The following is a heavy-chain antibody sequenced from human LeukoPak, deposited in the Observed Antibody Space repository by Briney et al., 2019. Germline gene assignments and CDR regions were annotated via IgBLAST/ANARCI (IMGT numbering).Heavy chain of an antibody. CDR3: ARAFEDIVVVPAANDY. CDR1: GGTFSSYA. D-gene: IGHD2-2*01. V-gene: IGHV1-8*02. Sequence: GSSVKVSCKASGGTFSSYAINWVRQATGQGLEWMGWMNPNSGNTGYAQKFQGRVTMTRNTSISTAYMELSSLRSEDTAVYYCARAFEDIVVVPAANDYWGQGTLVTVSS. CDR2: MNPNSGNT. J-gene: IGHJ4*02.